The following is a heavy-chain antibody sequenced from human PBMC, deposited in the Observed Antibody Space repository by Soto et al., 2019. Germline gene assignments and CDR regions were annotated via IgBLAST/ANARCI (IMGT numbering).Heavy chain of an antibody. D-gene: IGHD3-22*01. CDR2: ISGSGGST. CDR1: GFTFSSYA. CDR3: AKPYYYDSSGYPGAFDI. J-gene: IGHJ3*02. V-gene: IGHV3-23*01. Sequence: GSLRLSCAASGFTFSSYAMSWVRQAPGKGLEWVSAISGSGGSTYYADSVKGRFTISRDNSKNTLYLQMNSLRAEDTAVYYCAKPYYYDSSGYPGAFDIWGQGTMVTVSS.